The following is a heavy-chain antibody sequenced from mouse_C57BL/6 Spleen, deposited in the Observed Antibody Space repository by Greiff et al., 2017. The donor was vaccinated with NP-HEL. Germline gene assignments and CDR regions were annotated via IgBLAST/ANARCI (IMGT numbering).Heavy chain of an antibody. CDR2: INYDGSST. CDR1: GFTFSDYY. CDR3: ARAYGSSDWYFDV. Sequence: DVKLVESEGGLVQPGSSMKLSCTASGFTFSDYYMAWVRQVPEKGLEWVANINYDGSSTYYLDSLKSRFIISRDNAKNILYLQMSSLKSEDTATYYCARAYGSSDWYFDVWGTGTTVTVSS. V-gene: IGHV5-16*01. J-gene: IGHJ1*03. D-gene: IGHD1-1*01.